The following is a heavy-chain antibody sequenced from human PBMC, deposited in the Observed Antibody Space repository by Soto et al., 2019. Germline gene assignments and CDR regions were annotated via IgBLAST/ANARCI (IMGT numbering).Heavy chain of an antibody. Sequence: ETLSLSCSVSGFSLSSYAMHWVRQAPGKGLEYASSISSDGRSTYYAASVKGRFTISRDNSKNMLYLQMSSLRPEDTAIYYCVKDRFIDYWGQGTPVTVSS. V-gene: IGHV3-64D*06. CDR3: VKDRFIDY. CDR1: GFSLSSYA. J-gene: IGHJ4*02. CDR2: ISSDGRST.